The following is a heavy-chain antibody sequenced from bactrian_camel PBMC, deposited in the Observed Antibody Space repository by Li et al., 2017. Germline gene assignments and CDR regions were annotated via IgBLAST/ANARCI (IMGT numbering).Heavy chain of an antibody. D-gene: IGHD5*01. CDR1: GHTYSSNC. CDR3: AKASPHPYYGLGYVDISIGY. V-gene: IGHV3S54*01. Sequence: HVQLVESGGASVQAGGSMRLSCAAAGHTYSSNCVGWFRQAPGKQRETVAAIAIVPDTKAYVDSVKGRFTISRDNAKNTLYLQLDSLKTEDTAMYYCAKASPHPYYGLGYVDISIGYWGQGTQVTVS. J-gene: IGHJ6*01. CDR2: IAIVPDTK.